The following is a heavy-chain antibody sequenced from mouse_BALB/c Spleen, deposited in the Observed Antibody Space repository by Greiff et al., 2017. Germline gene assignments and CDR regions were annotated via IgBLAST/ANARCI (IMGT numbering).Heavy chain of an antibody. Sequence: EVQRVESGGGLVKPGGSLKLSCAASGFTFSSYAMSWVRQTPEKRLEWVASISSGGSTYYPDSVKGRFTISRDNARNILYLQMSSLRSEDTAMYYCAREGVYYYGSRSAMDYWGQGTSVTVSS. V-gene: IGHV5-6-5*01. J-gene: IGHJ4*01. D-gene: IGHD1-1*01. CDR1: GFTFSSYA. CDR3: AREGVYYYGSRSAMDY. CDR2: ISSGGST.